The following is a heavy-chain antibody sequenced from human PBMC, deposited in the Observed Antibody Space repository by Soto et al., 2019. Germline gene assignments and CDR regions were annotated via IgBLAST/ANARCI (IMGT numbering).Heavy chain of an antibody. CDR1: GGTFSSYA. CDR2: IIPIFGTA. D-gene: IGHD3-3*01. V-gene: IGHV1-69*13. J-gene: IGHJ6*02. CDR3: ACGFWSGYYYYGMDV. Sequence: SVKVSCKASGGTFSSYAISWVRQAPGQGLEWMGGIIPIFGTANYAQKFQGRVTITADESTSTAYMELSSLRSEDTAVYYCACGFWSGYYYYGMDVWGQGTTVTVSS.